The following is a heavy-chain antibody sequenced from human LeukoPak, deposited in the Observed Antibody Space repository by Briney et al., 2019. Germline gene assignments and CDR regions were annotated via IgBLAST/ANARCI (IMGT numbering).Heavy chain of an antibody. CDR3: ARLCMVRGAVFDP. Sequence: SETLSLTCAVYGGSFSGYYWSWIRQPPGKGLEWIGEINHSGSTNYNPFLKSRVTISVDTSKNQFSLKLSSVTAADTAVYYCARLCMVRGAVFDPWGQGTLVTVSS. CDR2: INHSGST. CDR1: GGSFSGYY. D-gene: IGHD3-10*01. J-gene: IGHJ5*02. V-gene: IGHV4-34*01.